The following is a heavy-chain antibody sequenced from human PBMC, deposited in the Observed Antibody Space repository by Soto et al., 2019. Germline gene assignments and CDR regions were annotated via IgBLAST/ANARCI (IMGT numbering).Heavy chain of an antibody. J-gene: IGHJ4*02. Sequence: QVQLVQSGAEVKKPGASVKVSCKASGYTFSSYGMSWLRQAPGQGLEWMGWISAYNGNTKYAQKIQGRVTMSTDTSKSTAYMELRGLRADDTAVYYCARDSPPVDYWGQGTLVTVSS. V-gene: IGHV1-18*01. CDR2: ISAYNGNT. CDR3: ARDSPPVDY. CDR1: GYTFSSYG.